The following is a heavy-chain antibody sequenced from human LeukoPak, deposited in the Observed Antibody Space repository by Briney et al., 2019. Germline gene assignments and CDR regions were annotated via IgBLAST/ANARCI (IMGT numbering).Heavy chain of an antibody. CDR1: GGSFSGYY. V-gene: IGHV4-34*01. Sequence: SETLSLTCAVYGGSFSGYYWSWIRQPPGKGLEWIGEINHSGSTNYNPSLKSRVTISVGTSKNQFSLKLSSVTAADTAVYYCASFPGSGYYYYYMDVWGKGTTVTVSS. J-gene: IGHJ6*03. CDR2: INHSGST. CDR3: ASFPGSGYYYYYMDV.